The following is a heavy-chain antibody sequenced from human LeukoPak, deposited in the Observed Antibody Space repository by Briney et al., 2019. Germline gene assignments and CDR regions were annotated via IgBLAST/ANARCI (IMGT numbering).Heavy chain of an antibody. V-gene: IGHV4-4*02. CDR3: ASPHPVGAHYYYYYMDV. J-gene: IGHJ6*03. D-gene: IGHD1-26*01. Sequence: PSETLSLTCAVSGGSISSSNWWSWVRQPPGKGLEWIGEIYHSGSTNYNPSLKSRVTISVDKSKNQFSLKLSSVTAADTAVYYCASPHPVGAHYYYYYMDVWGKGTTVTVSS. CDR2: IYHSGST. CDR1: GGSISSSNW.